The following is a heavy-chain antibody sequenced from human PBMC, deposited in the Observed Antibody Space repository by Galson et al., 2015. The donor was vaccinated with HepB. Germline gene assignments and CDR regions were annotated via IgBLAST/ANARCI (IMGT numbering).Heavy chain of an antibody. CDR2: ISGSGGST. J-gene: IGHJ4*02. D-gene: IGHD5-18*01. V-gene: IGHV3-23*01. Sequence: SLRLSCAASGFTFSSYAMSWVRQAPGKGLEWVSAISGSGGSTYYADSVKGRFTISRDNSKNTLYLQMNSLRAEDTAVYYCAKPHTQAMGRFYFDYWGQGTLVTVSS. CDR1: GFTFSSYA. CDR3: AKPHTQAMGRFYFDY.